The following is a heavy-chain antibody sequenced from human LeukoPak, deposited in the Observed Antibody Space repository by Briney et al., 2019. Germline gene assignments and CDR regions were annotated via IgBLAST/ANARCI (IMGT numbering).Heavy chain of an antibody. V-gene: IGHV3-23*01. D-gene: IGHD2-2*01. Sequence: GGSLRLSCAASGFTFSSYAMRWVRQAPGKGLEWVSSISGSGGSTYYADSVKGRFTISRDNSKNTLYLQMNSLRAEDTAVYYCAKSEYQLSFSRPDYWGQGTLVTVSS. CDR3: AKSEYQLSFSRPDY. CDR1: GFTFSSYA. CDR2: ISGSGGST. J-gene: IGHJ4*02.